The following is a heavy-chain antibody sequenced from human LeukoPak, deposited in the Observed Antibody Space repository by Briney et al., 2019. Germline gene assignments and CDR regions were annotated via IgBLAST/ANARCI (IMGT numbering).Heavy chain of an antibody. CDR3: ARRSNPPGRIDH. D-gene: IGHD1-14*01. V-gene: IGHV3-74*01. CDR1: GFTFSSHW. CDR2: IKYDASST. Sequence: GGSLRLSCADSGFTFSSHWMHWVRQAPGKGLGGVSRIKYDASSTSYADSVKGRFTISRDNAKNTMYLQMNSLKGEDTAVYYCARRSNPPGRIDHWGQGTLVTVSS. J-gene: IGHJ4*02.